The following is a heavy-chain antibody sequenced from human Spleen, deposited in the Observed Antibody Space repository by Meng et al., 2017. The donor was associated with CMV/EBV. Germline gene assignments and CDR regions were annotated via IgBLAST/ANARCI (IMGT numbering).Heavy chain of an antibody. Sequence: SETLSLTCTVSGGSVSSGSYYWSWIRQPPGKGLEWIGYIYYSGSTNYNPSFKSRVTISVDTSKNQFSLKLSSVTAADTAVYYCATDRGSGTDTRYYGMDVWGQGTTVTVSS. J-gene: IGHJ6*02. V-gene: IGHV4-61*01. CDR3: ATDRGSGTDTRYYGMDV. D-gene: IGHD3-10*01. CDR2: IYYSGST. CDR1: GGSVSSGSYY.